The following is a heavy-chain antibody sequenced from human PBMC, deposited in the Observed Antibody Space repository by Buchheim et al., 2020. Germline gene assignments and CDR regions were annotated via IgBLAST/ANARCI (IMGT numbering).Heavy chain of an antibody. D-gene: IGHD1-26*01. CDR3: ARAASSGRRFDY. J-gene: IGHJ4*02. Sequence: QVQLVQSGAEVKEPGASVKVSCKASGYTFTSYYMHWVRQAPGQGLEWMGVINPSAGSTTYAQKCQGRLTMTRDTTTTTVYMEVGSLRVEDTAVYFCARAASSGRRFDYWGQGT. CDR1: GYTFTSYY. V-gene: IGHV1-46*01. CDR2: INPSAGST.